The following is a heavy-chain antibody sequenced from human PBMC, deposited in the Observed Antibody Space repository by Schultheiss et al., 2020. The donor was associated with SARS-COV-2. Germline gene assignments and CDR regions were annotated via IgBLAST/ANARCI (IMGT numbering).Heavy chain of an antibody. CDR2: ISWNSGSI. V-gene: IGHV3-9*01. D-gene: IGHD6-13*01. CDR3: AKDIAAASGA. J-gene: IGHJ5*02. CDR1: GFTFDDYA. Sequence: GGSLRLSCAASGFTFDDYAMHWVRQAPGKGLEWVSGISWNSGSIGYADSVKGRFTISRDNAKNSLYLQMNSLRAEDTALYYCAKDIAAASGAWGQGTLVTVSS.